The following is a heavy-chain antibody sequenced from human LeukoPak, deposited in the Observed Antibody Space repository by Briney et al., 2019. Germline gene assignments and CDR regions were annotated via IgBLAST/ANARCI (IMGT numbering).Heavy chain of an antibody. CDR1: GFTFSSYS. J-gene: IGHJ4*02. CDR3: ARASARPGYSSSWHPIDY. V-gene: IGHV3-48*01. Sequence: AGGSLRLSCAASGFTFSSYSMNWVRQAPGKGLEWVSYISSSSSTIYYADSVKGRFTISRDNAKNSLYLQMNSLRAEDTAVYYCARASARPGYSSSWHPIDYWGQGTLVTVSS. CDR2: ISSSSSTI. D-gene: IGHD6-13*01.